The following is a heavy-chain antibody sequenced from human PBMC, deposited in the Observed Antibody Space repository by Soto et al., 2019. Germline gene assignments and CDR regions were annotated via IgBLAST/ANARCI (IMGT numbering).Heavy chain of an antibody. CDR2: MSGSGSSI. Sequence: EAQLLESGGGLVQPGESLTLSCVASHFAFNIDAMTWVRQAPGKGLEWVSSMSGSGSSIYYLDSVKGRFTITRDKSKNTLDFQMNSMSAEDTAVYWCARDNWNGAYYGFAVWGQGTTVTVS. CDR1: HFAFNIDA. J-gene: IGHJ6*02. D-gene: IGHD1-20*01. CDR3: ARDNWNGAYYGFAV. V-gene: IGHV3-23*01.